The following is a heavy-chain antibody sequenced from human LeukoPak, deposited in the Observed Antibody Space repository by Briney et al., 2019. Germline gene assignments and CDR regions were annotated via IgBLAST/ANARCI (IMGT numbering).Heavy chain of an antibody. V-gene: IGHV3-7*01. CDR3: ASGKQASDY. J-gene: IGHJ4*02. Sequence: GGSLRLSCVASGFTLSSYGMSWVRQAPGKGLEWVANIRSDGSKKYYVESVKGRFTISRDNAKNSLYLQMNSLRAEDTAVYYCASGKQASDYWGQGTLVSVSS. CDR2: IRSDGSKK. D-gene: IGHD1-26*01. CDR1: GFTLSSYG.